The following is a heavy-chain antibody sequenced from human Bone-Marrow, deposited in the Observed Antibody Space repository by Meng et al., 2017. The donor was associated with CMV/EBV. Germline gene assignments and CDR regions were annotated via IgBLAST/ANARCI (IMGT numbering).Heavy chain of an antibody. J-gene: IGHJ4*02. Sequence: TVSGGYISSGGYYWSWIRQHPGKGLEWIGYIYYSGSTYYNPSLKSRVTISVDTSKNQFSLKLSSVTAADTAVYYCARTTTVTKTFDYWGQGTRVTVSS. CDR3: ARTTTVTKTFDY. CDR1: GGYISSGGYY. V-gene: IGHV4-31*03. D-gene: IGHD4-17*01. CDR2: IYYSGST.